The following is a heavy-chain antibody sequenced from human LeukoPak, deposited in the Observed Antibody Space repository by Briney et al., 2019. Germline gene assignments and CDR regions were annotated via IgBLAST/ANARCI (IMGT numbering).Heavy chain of an antibody. CDR1: GDSIINSYF. CDR3: ARDPYSSSWKNWFDP. Sequence: SETLSLTCSVSGDSIINSYFWARIRQPPGKGLVWIGSMYYKGSTYYNLSLKSRVTISVDTSKNHFSLKLNSVTAADTAVYYCARDPYSSSWKNWFDPWGQGILVTVSS. V-gene: IGHV4-39*07. CDR2: MYYKGST. D-gene: IGHD6-13*01. J-gene: IGHJ5*02.